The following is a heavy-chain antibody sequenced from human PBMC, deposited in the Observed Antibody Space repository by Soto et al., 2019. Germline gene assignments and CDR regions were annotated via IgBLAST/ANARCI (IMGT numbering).Heavy chain of an antibody. CDR3: ARGKAVDTAMSSGWFDP. J-gene: IGHJ5*02. V-gene: IGHV1-8*01. Sequence: ASVKVSCKASGYSFTGLDINWVRQTTGQGLEWMGWMQPSSGRTGYAQKFQGRVTMTRDTSTSTVYMELSSLRSEDAAVYYCARGKAVDTAMSSGWFDPWGQGTLVTVSS. D-gene: IGHD5-18*01. CDR1: GYSFTGLD. CDR2: MQPSSGRT.